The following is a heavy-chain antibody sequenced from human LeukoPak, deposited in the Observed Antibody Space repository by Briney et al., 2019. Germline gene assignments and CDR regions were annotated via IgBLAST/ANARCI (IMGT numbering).Heavy chain of an antibody. V-gene: IGHV4-4*07. CDR1: GGSISSYY. CDR3: ARGGTMVRGVDFDY. CDR2: IYTSGST. Sequence: PSETLSLTCTVSGGSISSYYWSWIRQPAGKGLEWIGRIYTSGSTNYNPSLKSRVTMSVDTSKNQFSLKLSSVTAADTAVYYCARGGTMVRGVDFDYWGQGTLVTVSS. J-gene: IGHJ4*02. D-gene: IGHD3-10*01.